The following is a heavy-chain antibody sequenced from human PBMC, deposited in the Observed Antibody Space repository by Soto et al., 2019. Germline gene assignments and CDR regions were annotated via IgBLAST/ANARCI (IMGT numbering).Heavy chain of an antibody. CDR1: GFTFSSYA. J-gene: IGHJ6*02. CDR2: ISYDGSNK. Sequence: GGSLRLSCAASGFTFSSYAMHWVRQAPGKGLEWVAVISYDGSNKYYADSVKGRFTISRDNSKNTLYLQMNSLRAEDTAVYYCARHFYENGMDVWGQGTTVTVSS. V-gene: IGHV3-30-3*01. CDR3: ARHFYENGMDV. D-gene: IGHD3-22*01.